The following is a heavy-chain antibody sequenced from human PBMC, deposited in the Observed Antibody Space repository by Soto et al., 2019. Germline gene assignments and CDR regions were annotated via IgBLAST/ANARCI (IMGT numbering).Heavy chain of an antibody. J-gene: IGHJ4*02. V-gene: IGHV1-69*06. CDR3: ARDRGSSSGNYFDY. CDR1: GGTFSSYA. D-gene: IGHD6-13*01. CDR2: IIPIFGTA. Sequence: QVQLVQSGAEVKKPGSSVKVSCTASGGTFSSYAISWVRQAPGQGLEWMGGIIPIFGTANYAQKFQGRVTITADKSTSTADMELSILRSESTAVYYCARDRGSSSGNYFDYWGQGTLVTVSS.